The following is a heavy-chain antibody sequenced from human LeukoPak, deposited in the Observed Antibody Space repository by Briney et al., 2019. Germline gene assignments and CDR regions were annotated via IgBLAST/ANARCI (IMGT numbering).Heavy chain of an antibody. J-gene: IGHJ4*02. D-gene: IGHD3-10*01. CDR1: GGSISSYY. V-gene: IGHV4-4*07. CDR2: IYTSGST. CDR3: ARDTWFGAGRTFDY. Sequence: SETLSLTCTVSGGSISSYYWSWIRQPAGKGLEWIGRIYTSGSTNYNPSLKSRVTMSVDTSKNQFSLQLSSVTPEDTAVYYCARDTWFGAGRTFDYWGQGTLVTVSS.